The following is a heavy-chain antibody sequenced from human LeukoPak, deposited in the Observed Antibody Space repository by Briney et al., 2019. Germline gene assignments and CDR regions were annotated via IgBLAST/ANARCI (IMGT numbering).Heavy chain of an antibody. D-gene: IGHD3-3*01. CDR2: MNPNSGNT. CDR3: ARERRITIFGVVKNWFDP. CDR1: GYTFTSYG. J-gene: IGHJ5*02. V-gene: IGHV1-8*03. Sequence: GASVKVSCKASGYTFTSYGISWVRQAPGQGLEWMGWMNPNSGNTGYAQKFQGRVTITRNTSISTAYMELSSLRSEDTAVYYCARERRITIFGVVKNWFDPWGQGTLVTVSS.